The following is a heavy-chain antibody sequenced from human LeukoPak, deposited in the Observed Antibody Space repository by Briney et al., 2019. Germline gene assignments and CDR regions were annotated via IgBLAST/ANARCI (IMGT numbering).Heavy chain of an antibody. Sequence: GGSLRLSCAASGFTFSSFAMSWVRQAPGKGLEWVSGISGSGGNTYYADSVKGRFTISRDNSKNTLHVQMNSLRAEDTAVYYCAKHSWNGCYRGYFDYWGQGTLVTVSS. CDR3: AKHSWNGCYRGYFDY. J-gene: IGHJ4*02. CDR2: ISGSGGNT. V-gene: IGHV3-23*01. CDR1: GFTFSSFA. D-gene: IGHD3-3*01.